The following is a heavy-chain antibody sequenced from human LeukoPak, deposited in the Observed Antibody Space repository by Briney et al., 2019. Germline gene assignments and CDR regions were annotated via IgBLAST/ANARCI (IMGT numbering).Heavy chain of an antibody. V-gene: IGHV4-59*01. CDR2: IYYSGSP. CDR1: GGSISSYY. J-gene: IGHJ5*02. Sequence: SETLSLTCTVSGGSISSYYWSWIRQPPEKGLEWIGYIYYSGSPNYNPSLKSRVTISLDTSKNQFSLKLSSVTAADTAVYYCARGGYCSGGSCYFSWFDPWGQGTLVTVPS. D-gene: IGHD2-15*01. CDR3: ARGGYCSGGSCYFSWFDP.